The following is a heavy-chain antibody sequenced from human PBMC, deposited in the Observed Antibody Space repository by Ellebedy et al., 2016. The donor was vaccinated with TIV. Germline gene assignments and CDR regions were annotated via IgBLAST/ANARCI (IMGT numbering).Heavy chain of an antibody. J-gene: IGHJ4*02. V-gene: IGHV3-74*01. Sequence: GESLKISXSASGFTFSSNWMHWVRQAPGKGLVWVARIDTDGSITNYADSVEGRFTISRDNAKNTLFLQMNSLRAEDTAVYYCIRDLAGRFGYWGQGTPVTVSS. CDR2: IDTDGSIT. CDR3: IRDLAGRFGY. CDR1: GFTFSSNW. D-gene: IGHD6-19*01.